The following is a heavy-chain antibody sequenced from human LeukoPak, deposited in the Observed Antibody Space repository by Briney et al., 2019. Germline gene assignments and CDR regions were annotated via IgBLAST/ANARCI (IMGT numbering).Heavy chain of an antibody. J-gene: IGHJ1*01. CDR1: GFTFTNYA. CDR3: TTPTFH. V-gene: IGHV3-23*01. CDR2: ISGSGVGT. D-gene: IGHD1-14*01. Sequence: GGSLRLSCAASGFTFTNYAMSWVRQAPGKGLEWVSGISGSGVGTYYAASVKGRFTISRDNSKNTLYLQMNSLKTEDTAVYYCTTPTFHWGQGTLVTVSS.